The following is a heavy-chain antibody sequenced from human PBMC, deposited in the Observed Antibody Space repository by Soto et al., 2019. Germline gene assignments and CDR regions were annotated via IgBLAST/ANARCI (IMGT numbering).Heavy chain of an antibody. CDR1: GGTFSSYA. Sequence: SVKVSCKASGGTFSSYAISWVRQAPGQGLEWMGGIIPIFGTANYAQKFQGRVTITADKSTSTAYMELSSLRSEDTAVYYCARVTYYDFSSGYYRSHYYYGMDVWGQGTTVTVSS. D-gene: IGHD3-3*01. CDR2: IIPIFGTA. V-gene: IGHV1-69*06. CDR3: ARVTYYDFSSGYYRSHYYYGMDV. J-gene: IGHJ6*02.